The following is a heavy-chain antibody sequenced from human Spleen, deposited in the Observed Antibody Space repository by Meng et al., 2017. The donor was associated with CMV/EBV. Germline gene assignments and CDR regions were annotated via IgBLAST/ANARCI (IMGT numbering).Heavy chain of an antibody. Sequence: GESLKISCAASGFTFSPYSMNWVRQAPGKGLEWVSSISSSSTYIHYADSVNGRFTVSRYNAKNSLYLQMNSLRAEDTAVYYCGSREGGYWGQGTLVTVSS. CDR3: GSREGGY. D-gene: IGHD1-26*01. V-gene: IGHV3-21*01. CDR2: ISSSSTYI. CDR1: GFTFSPYS. J-gene: IGHJ4*02.